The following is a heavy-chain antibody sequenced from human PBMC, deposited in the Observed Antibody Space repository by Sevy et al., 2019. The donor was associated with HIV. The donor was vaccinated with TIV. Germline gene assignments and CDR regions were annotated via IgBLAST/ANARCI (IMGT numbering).Heavy chain of an antibody. D-gene: IGHD3-3*01. CDR3: AKESGSYYDFWSGHDAFAI. CDR2: ISYDGSSK. Sequence: GGSLRLSCAASGFNFSSYGMHWVRQAPGKGLEWVAVISYDGSSKYYADSVKGRFTISRDNSKNTVYLQINRLGAEDTAVYDCAKESGSYYDFWSGHDAFAIWGQGTMVTVSS. J-gene: IGHJ3*02. V-gene: IGHV3-30*18. CDR1: GFNFSSYG.